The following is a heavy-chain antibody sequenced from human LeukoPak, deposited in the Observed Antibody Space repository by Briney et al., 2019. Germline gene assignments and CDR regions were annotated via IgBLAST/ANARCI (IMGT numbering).Heavy chain of an antibody. Sequence: ASETLSLTCTVSGGSISSYYWSWIRQPPGKGLEWIGYIYYSGSTNYNPSLKSRVTISVDTSKNQFSLKLSPVTAADTAVYYCARDTYCSGGSCYNDAFDIWGQGTMVTVSS. CDR2: IYYSGST. V-gene: IGHV4-59*01. CDR1: GGSISSYY. D-gene: IGHD2-15*01. J-gene: IGHJ3*02. CDR3: ARDTYCSGGSCYNDAFDI.